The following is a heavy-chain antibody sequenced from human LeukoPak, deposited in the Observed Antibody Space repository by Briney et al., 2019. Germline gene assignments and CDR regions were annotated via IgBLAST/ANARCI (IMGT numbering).Heavy chain of an antibody. V-gene: IGHV3-73*01. CDR1: GFTFSGST. D-gene: IGHD1-7*01. Sequence: GGSLRLSCAASGFTFSGSTMHWVRQASGKGLEWVGRIRSKDNSYATAYAASVEGRFTISRDDSKNTAYLQMNSLKTEDTAMYYCTRSITGITAHFDYWGQGTLVTVSS. CDR3: TRSITGITAHFDY. CDR2: IRSKDNSYAT. J-gene: IGHJ4*02.